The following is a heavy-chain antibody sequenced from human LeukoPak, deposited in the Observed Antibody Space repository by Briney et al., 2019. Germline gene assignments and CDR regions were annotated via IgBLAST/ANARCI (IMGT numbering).Heavy chain of an antibody. CDR2: FDPEDGET. V-gene: IGHV1-24*01. Sequence: ASVKVSCKVSGYTLTELSMHWVRQAPGKGLEWMGGFDPEDGETIYAQKFQGRVTMTEDTSTDTAYMELSSLRSEDTAVYYCARVGGIVVVAATEGYYYGMDVWGQGTTVTVSS. CDR1: GYTLTELS. D-gene: IGHD2-15*01. J-gene: IGHJ6*02. CDR3: ARVGGIVVVAATEGYYYGMDV.